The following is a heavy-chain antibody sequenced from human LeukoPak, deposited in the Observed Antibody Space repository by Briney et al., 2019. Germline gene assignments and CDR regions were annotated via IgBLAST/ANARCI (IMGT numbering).Heavy chain of an antibody. CDR2: ISSSGSTI. V-gene: IGHV3-48*03. Sequence: GGSLRLSCAASGFTFGSYEMNWVRQAPGKGLEWVSYISSSGSTIYYADSVKGRFTVSRDNAKNSLYLQMNSLRAEDTAVYYCAELGITMIGGVWGKGTTVTISS. J-gene: IGHJ6*04. CDR1: GFTFGSYE. CDR3: AELGITMIGGV. D-gene: IGHD3-10*02.